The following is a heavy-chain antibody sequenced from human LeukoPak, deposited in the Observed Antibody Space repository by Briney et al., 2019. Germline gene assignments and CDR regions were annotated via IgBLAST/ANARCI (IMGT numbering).Heavy chain of an antibody. CDR2: ISGDSNYI. Sequence: GGSLRLSCAASGFTFSSYSLNWVRQAPGKGLEWVATISGDSNYIYYADSLKGRFTVSRDNAKNSLYLQMNSLRPDDTAVYYCATQSYGLFAYWGQGTLVTVSS. V-gene: IGHV3-21*01. J-gene: IGHJ4*02. CDR1: GFTFSSYS. D-gene: IGHD4-17*01. CDR3: ATQSYGLFAY.